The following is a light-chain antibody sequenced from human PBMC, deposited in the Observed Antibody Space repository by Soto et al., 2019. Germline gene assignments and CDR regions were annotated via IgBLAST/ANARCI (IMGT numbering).Light chain of an antibody. J-gene: IGLJ3*02. CDR3: QSYDSSNRV. V-gene: IGLV6-57*04. Sequence: NFMLTQPHSVSESPGKTVTSSCTRSSGSIASNYVQWYQQRPGSAPTTVIHEDNQRPSGVPDRFSGSIDSSSNSASLTISGLKSEDEADYYCQSYDSSNRVFGGGTKLNVL. CDR1: SGSIASNY. CDR2: EDN.